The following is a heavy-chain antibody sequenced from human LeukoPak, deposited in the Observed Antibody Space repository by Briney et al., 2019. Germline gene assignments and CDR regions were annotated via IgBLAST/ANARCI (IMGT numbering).Heavy chain of an antibody. D-gene: IGHD1-26*01. CDR3: AKDFVPRGGSYFPGFDY. J-gene: IGHJ4*02. CDR2: ISNRGDRT. Sequence: GGSLRLSCAASGFTFSSYAMNWVRQAPGKGLEWVSTISNRGDRTYYADSVKGRFTISRDNSKNTLYLQMNSLRTEDTAVYYCAKDFVPRGGSYFPGFDYWGQGTLVIVS. CDR1: GFTFSSYA. V-gene: IGHV3-23*01.